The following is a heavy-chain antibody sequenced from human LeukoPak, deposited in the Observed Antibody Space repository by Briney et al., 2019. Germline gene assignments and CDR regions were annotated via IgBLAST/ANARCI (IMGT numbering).Heavy chain of an antibody. CDR3: ARDLVTVTKGFDI. D-gene: IGHD4-17*01. V-gene: IGHV4-59*11. Sequence: SESLSLTCAVSDDSFSSHYWTWIRQPPGKGLEWIGYISYIGSTNYNPSLKSRVTISIDTSKNQFSLKLTSVTAADTAVYYCARDLVTVTKGFDIWGQGTMVSVSS. CDR2: ISYIGST. J-gene: IGHJ3*02. CDR1: DDSFSSHY.